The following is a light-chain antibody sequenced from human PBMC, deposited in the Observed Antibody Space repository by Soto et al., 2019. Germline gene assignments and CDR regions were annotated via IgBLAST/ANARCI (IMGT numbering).Light chain of an antibody. J-gene: IGLJ2*01. CDR1: CSNIGSNT. V-gene: IGLV1-44*01. Sequence: QSALTQPPSASGTPGQRVTISCSGSCSNIGSNTVNWYQQLPGTAPKLLIYSNNQRPSGVPDRFSGSKSGTSASLAISGLQSEDEADYYCAAWDDSLNGPVFGGGTKLTVL. CDR3: AAWDDSLNGPV. CDR2: SNN.